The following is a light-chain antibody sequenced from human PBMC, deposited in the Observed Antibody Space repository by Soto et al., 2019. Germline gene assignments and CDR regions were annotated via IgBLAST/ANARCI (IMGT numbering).Light chain of an antibody. CDR2: EVR. CDR3: SSYTTSTTQV. Sequence: QGALTQPASASGFPGQSITISCTGPSGDVGSYNYVSWYQQHPGKAPKLMIYEVRDRPSGVSDRFSGSKSGKTASLPIFGLQAEDEAAYYRSSYTTSTTQVFGGGTKVTV. V-gene: IGLV2-14*01. CDR1: SGDVGSYNY. J-gene: IGLJ2*01.